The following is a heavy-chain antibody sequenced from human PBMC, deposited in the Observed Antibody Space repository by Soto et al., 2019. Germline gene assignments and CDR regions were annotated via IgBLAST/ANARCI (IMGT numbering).Heavy chain of an antibody. CDR1: GFTFDNCA. V-gene: IGHV3-9*01. Sequence: GGSLRLSCSASGFTFDNCAMHWVRQAPGKGLEWVSGISWDSTTVGYADSVKGRFTISRDDAKNSLHLQMNSLRREDTALYYCVQGRYPTMATPLDHWGQGTLVTVPQ. CDR2: ISWDSTTV. CDR3: VQGRYPTMATPLDH. J-gene: IGHJ5*02. D-gene: IGHD1-1*01.